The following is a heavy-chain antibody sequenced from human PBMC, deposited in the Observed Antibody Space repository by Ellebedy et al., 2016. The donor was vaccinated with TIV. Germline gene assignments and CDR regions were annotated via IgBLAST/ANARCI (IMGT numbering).Heavy chain of an antibody. CDR1: GFTFSSYS. D-gene: IGHD1-26*01. CDR3: AKDIWGSGRDYYGMDV. J-gene: IGHJ6*02. V-gene: IGHV3-9*01. Sequence: GGSLRLXXAASGFTFSSYSMNWVRQAPGKGLEWVSGISWNSGSIGYADSVKGRFTISRDNAKNSLYLQMNSLRAEDTALYYCAKDIWGSGRDYYGMDVWGQGTTVTVSS. CDR2: ISWNSGSI.